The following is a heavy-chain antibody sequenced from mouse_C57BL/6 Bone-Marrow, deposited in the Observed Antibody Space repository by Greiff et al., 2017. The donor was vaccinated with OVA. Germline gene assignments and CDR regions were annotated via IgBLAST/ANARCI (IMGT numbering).Heavy chain of an antibody. V-gene: IGHV1-50*01. Sequence: VQLQQPGAELVKPGASVKLSCKASGYTFTSYLMQWVKQRPGQGLEWIGEIDPSDSYTNYNRKFKGKATLTVDTSSSTAYMQLSSLTSEDSAVYYCASPAGTFDYWGQGTTLTVSS. CDR2: IDPSDSYT. CDR3: ASPAGTFDY. D-gene: IGHD4-1*01. CDR1: GYTFTSYL. J-gene: IGHJ2*01.